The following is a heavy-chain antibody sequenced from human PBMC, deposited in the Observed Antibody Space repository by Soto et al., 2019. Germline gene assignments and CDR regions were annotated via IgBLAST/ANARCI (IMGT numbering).Heavy chain of an antibody. Sequence: LSLTCVVSGGSISGRNWWSWVRQAPGKGLEWIGEVFHSGDTTYTPSLRSRVTISVDKSKNQFSLKLNSVTAADTAVYYCARLIYDSRLNYFYFDFWGQGALVTVSS. V-gene: IGHV4-4*02. CDR3: ARLIYDSRLNYFYFDF. D-gene: IGHD3-22*01. J-gene: IGHJ4*02. CDR2: VFHSGDT. CDR1: GGSISGRNW.